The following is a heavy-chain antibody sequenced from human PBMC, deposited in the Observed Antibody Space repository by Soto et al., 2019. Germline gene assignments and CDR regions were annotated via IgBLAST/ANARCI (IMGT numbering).Heavy chain of an antibody. V-gene: IGHV3-23*01. CDR1: GFTFSSYA. J-gene: IGHJ6*03. Sequence: EVQLLESGGGLVQPGGSLRLSCAASGFTFSSYAMSWVRQAPGKGLEWVSAISGSGGSTYYADSVKGRFTISRDNSKNTLYLQMNSLRAEDTAVYYCAKLGPERYFDWLLLERGYYYYMDVWGKGTTVTVSS. D-gene: IGHD3-9*01. CDR2: ISGSGGST. CDR3: AKLGPERYFDWLLLERGYYYYMDV.